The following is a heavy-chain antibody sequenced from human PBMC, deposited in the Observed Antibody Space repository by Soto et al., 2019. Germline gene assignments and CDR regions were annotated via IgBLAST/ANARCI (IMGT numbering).Heavy chain of an antibody. CDR1: GYSFFSQW. CDR3: ARRPWLSGYYGY. V-gene: IGHV5-51*01. J-gene: IGHJ4*02. Sequence: GESLKISCKGSGYSFFSQWIGWVRQMPGKGLEWVGIIYPADSETRYSPSFQGQVTISVDKSINTAYLQWSSLKASDTAMYYCARRPWLSGYYGYWGQGTLVTVSS. D-gene: IGHD3-22*01. CDR2: IYPADSET.